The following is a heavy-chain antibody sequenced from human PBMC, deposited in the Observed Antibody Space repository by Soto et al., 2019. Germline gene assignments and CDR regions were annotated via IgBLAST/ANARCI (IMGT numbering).Heavy chain of an antibody. CDR3: ASDRSSGWDQGYGMDV. V-gene: IGHV4-34*01. J-gene: IGHJ6*02. Sequence: PSETLSLTCAVYGGSFSGYYWSWIRQPPGKGLEWIGEINHSGSTNYNPSLKSRVTISVDTSKNQFSLKLRSVTAADTAVYYCASDRSSGWDQGYGMDVWGQGTTVTV. CDR2: INHSGST. D-gene: IGHD6-19*01. CDR1: GGSFSGYY.